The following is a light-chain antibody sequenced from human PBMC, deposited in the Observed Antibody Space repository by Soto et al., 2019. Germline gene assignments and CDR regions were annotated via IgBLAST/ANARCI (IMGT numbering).Light chain of an antibody. J-gene: IGLJ2*01. Sequence: QSALTQPASVSGSPGQSITISCTGTSSDVGSYNLVSWYQQHPGKAPKLMIYEGSKRPSGVSNRFSGSKSGNTAPLTISGLQAEDEADYYCCSYAGSKTLVFGRGTKLTVL. CDR2: EGS. V-gene: IGLV2-23*01. CDR3: CSYAGSKTLV. CDR1: SSDVGSYNL.